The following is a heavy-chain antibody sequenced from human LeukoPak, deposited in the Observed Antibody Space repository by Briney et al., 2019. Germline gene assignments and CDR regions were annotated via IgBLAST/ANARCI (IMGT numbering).Heavy chain of an antibody. D-gene: IGHD6-13*01. CDR2: ISGSGGST. V-gene: IGHV3-23*01. Sequence: GGSLRLSCAASGFTFSSYAMSWVRQAPGKGLEWVSAISGSGGSTYYADSVKGRFTISRDNSKNTLYLQMNSLRAEDTAVYYCAQVFSSSGTKYIPFDYWGQGTLFTVSS. CDR1: GFTFSSYA. CDR3: AQVFSSSGTKYIPFDY. J-gene: IGHJ4*02.